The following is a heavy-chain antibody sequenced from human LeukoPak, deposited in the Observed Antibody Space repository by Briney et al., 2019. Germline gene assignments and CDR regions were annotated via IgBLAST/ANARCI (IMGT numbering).Heavy chain of an antibody. Sequence: ASVKVSCKASGYTFTSYDINWVRQATGQGLEWMGWMNPKSGNTAYAQKLQGRVTMTRDTSINTAYMELSSLKSEDTAVYYCARVLRVTFPLNYYFDYWGRGTLVTVSS. D-gene: IGHD3-10*01. J-gene: IGHJ4*02. CDR1: GYTFTSYD. V-gene: IGHV1-8*01. CDR3: ARVLRVTFPLNYYFDY. CDR2: MNPKSGNT.